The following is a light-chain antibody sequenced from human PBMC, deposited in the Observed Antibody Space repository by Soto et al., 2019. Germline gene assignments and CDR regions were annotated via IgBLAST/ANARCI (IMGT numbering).Light chain of an antibody. Sequence: DIQMTQSPSTLSASVGDKVTITCRASQSISTWLAWYQQMPGTAPKVLIYKASTLQSGVPSRFSGSGSGPEFTLTITSLQPDDFATYYCQQYETYPVTFGGGTKVETK. CDR1: QSISTW. J-gene: IGKJ4*01. CDR2: KAS. CDR3: QQYETYPVT. V-gene: IGKV1-5*03.